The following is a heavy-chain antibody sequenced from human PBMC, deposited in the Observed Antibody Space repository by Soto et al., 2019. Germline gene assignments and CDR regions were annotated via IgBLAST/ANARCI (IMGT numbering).Heavy chain of an antibody. CDR1: GFTVSSNY. CDR3: ARSRGYDSSGYLDAFDI. CDR2: IYSGGST. V-gene: IGHV3-53*01. Sequence: VGSLRLSCAASGFTVSSNYMSWVRQAPGKGLEWVSVIYSGGSTYYADSVKGRFTISRDNSKNTLYLQMNSLRAEDTAVYYCARSRGYDSSGYLDAFDIWGQGTMVTVSS. J-gene: IGHJ3*02. D-gene: IGHD3-22*01.